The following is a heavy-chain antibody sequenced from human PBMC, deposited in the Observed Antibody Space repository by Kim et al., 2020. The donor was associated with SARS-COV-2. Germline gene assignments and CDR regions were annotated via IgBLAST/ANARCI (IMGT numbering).Heavy chain of an antibody. D-gene: IGHD2-2*01. CDR3: ARAPGGYQLLRYYYYGMDV. CDR2: INTNTGNP. Sequence: ASVKVSCKASGYTFTSYAMNWVRQAPGQGLEWMGWINTNTGNPTYAQGFTGRFVFSLDTSVSTAYLQISSLKAEDTAVYYCARAPGGYQLLRYYYYGMDVWGQGTTVTVSS. V-gene: IGHV7-4-1*02. J-gene: IGHJ6*02. CDR1: GYTFTSYA.